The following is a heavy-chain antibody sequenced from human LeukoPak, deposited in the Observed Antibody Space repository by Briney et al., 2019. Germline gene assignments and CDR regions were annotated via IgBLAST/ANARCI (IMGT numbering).Heavy chain of an antibody. Sequence: SQTLSLTCTVSGGSISSGSYYWSWIRQPAGKGLEWIGRIYTSGSANYNPSLESRVTMSVDTSKNQFSLKLTSVTAADTAVYYCAREYCSSSSCFHYSYYYFIDVWGKGTKVTVSS. D-gene: IGHD2-2*01. CDR3: AREYCSSSSCFHYSYYYFIDV. CDR1: GGSISSGSYY. V-gene: IGHV4-61*02. CDR2: IYTSGSA. J-gene: IGHJ6*04.